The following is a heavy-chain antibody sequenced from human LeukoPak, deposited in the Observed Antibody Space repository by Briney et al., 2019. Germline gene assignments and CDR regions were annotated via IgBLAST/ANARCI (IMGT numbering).Heavy chain of an antibody. Sequence: SETLSLTCTVSGGSISSYYWSWIRQPPGKGLEWLGYVFHSGSTNCNPSLKSRVTISVDTSKNQFSLKLTSVTAADTAVYYCARDSSGYYRIDYWGQGTLVTVSS. J-gene: IGHJ4*02. CDR3: ARDSSGYYRIDY. CDR2: VFHSGST. D-gene: IGHD3-22*01. CDR1: GGSISSYY. V-gene: IGHV4-59*08.